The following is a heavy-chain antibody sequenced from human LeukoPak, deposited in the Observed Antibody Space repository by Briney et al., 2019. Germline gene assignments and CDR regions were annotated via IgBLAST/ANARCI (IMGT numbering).Heavy chain of an antibody. Sequence: ASVKVSCKASGYTFTGYYMHWVRQAPGQGLEWMGWINPNSGGTNYAQKFQGRVTMTRDTSISTAYMELSRLRSDDTAVYYCARTYYYDSSGYFDPYYFDYWGQGTLVTVSS. D-gene: IGHD3-22*01. V-gene: IGHV1-2*02. CDR2: INPNSGGT. CDR3: ARTYYYDSSGYFDPYYFDY. J-gene: IGHJ4*02. CDR1: GYTFTGYY.